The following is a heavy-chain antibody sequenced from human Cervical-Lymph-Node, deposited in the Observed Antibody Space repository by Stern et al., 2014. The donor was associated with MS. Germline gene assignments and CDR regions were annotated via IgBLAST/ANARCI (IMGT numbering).Heavy chain of an antibody. CDR1: GFKFSIYW. J-gene: IGHJ4*02. CDR3: ARQTTAWASDV. Sequence: QLVQSGAELIRPGESLKISCKGSGFKFSIYWIAWVRQMPGKGLEWMGIIYPGDSEARYSPSFQGQVTMSADKSTSTAYLQWSSLNASDTAMYFCARQTTAWASDVWGQGTLVTVSS. V-gene: IGHV5-51*01. D-gene: IGHD1-14*01. CDR2: IYPGDSEA.